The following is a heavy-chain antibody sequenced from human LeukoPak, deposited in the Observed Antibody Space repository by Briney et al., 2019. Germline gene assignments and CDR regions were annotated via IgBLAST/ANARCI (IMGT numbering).Heavy chain of an antibody. CDR3: ARDLLIAAAGTTFYYYHGMDV. V-gene: IGHV3-30*04. D-gene: IGHD6-13*01. Sequence: GGSLRLSCAASGFTFSSYAMHWVRQAPGKGLEWVAVISYDGSNKYYADSVKGRFTISRDNSKNTLYLQMNSLRAEDTAVYYCARDLLIAAAGTTFYYYHGMDVWGKGTTVTVSS. CDR2: ISYDGSNK. J-gene: IGHJ6*04. CDR1: GFTFSSYA.